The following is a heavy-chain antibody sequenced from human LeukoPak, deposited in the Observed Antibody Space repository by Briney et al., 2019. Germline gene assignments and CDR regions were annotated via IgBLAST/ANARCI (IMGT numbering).Heavy chain of an antibody. CDR2: IYHSGST. V-gene: IGHV4-38-2*01. CDR3: ARVRNNWNYFSARNNWFDP. D-gene: IGHD1-7*01. CDR1: GYSISSGYY. J-gene: IGHJ5*02. Sequence: SVTLSLTCAVSGYSISSGYYWGWIRQPPGKGLEWIGSIYHSGSTYYNPSLKSRVTISVDTSKNQFSLKLSSVTAADTAVYYCARVRNNWNYFSARNNWFDPWGQGTLVTVSS.